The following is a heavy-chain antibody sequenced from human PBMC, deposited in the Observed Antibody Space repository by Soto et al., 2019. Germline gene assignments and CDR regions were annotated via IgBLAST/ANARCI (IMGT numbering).Heavy chain of an antibody. D-gene: IGHD3-22*01. CDR2: IWYDGSNK. Sequence: GGSLRLSCAASGFTFSSYGMHWVRQAPGKGLEWVAVIWYDGSNKYYADSVKGRFTISRDNSKNTLYLQMNSLRAEDTAVYYCARDSELYDSSGVKGPFDYWGQGTLVTVSS. CDR3: ARDSELYDSSGVKGPFDY. J-gene: IGHJ4*02. CDR1: GFTFSSYG. V-gene: IGHV3-33*01.